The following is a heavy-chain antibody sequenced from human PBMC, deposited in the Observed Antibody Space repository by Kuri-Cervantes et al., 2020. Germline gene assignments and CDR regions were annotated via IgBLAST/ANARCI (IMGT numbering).Heavy chain of an antibody. J-gene: IGHJ4*02. V-gene: IGHV1-18*01. Sequence: GGSLRLSCKASGYTFTSYGISWVRQAPGQGLEWMGWISAYNGNTNYAQKLQGRVTMTTDTSTSTAYMELRSLRSDDTAVYYCARFSDDYDILTVDYWGQGSLVTVSS. D-gene: IGHD3-9*01. CDR3: ARFSDDYDILTVDY. CDR2: ISAYNGNT. CDR1: GYTFTSYG.